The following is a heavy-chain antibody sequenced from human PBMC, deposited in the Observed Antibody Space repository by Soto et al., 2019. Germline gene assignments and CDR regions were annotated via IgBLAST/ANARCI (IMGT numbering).Heavy chain of an antibody. J-gene: IGHJ4*02. D-gene: IGHD3-10*01. V-gene: IGHV3-23*01. CDR3: AKASGESYPGSRVFDY. Sequence: GGSLRLSCAASGFTFSSYAMSWVRQAPGKGLEWVSVITYTGGDVLYADSVKGRFTISRDNSKNTLYLQMNSLRAEDAAIYYCAKASGESYPGSRVFDYWSQGTRVTVSS. CDR1: GFTFSSYA. CDR2: ITYTGGDV.